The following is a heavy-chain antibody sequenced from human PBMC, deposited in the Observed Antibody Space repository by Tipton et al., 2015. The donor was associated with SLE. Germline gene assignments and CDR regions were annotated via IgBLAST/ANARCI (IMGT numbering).Heavy chain of an antibody. CDR2: INHSGST. CDR1: GDSISSGDYY. CDR3: AREGMTTVTTGAFDY. Sequence: LRLSCTVSGDSISSGDYYWSWIRQPPGKGLEWIGKINHSGSTNYNPSLKSRVTISIDTSKNQFSLKLSSVTAADTAVYYCAREGMTTVTTGAFDYWGQGTLVTVSS. D-gene: IGHD4-17*01. J-gene: IGHJ4*02. V-gene: IGHV4-39*07.